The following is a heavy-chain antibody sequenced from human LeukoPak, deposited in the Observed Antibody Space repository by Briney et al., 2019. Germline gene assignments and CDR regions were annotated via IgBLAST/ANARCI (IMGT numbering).Heavy chain of an antibody. D-gene: IGHD3-16*02. CDR2: ISAYNGNT. CDR1: GYTFTSYG. Sequence: ASVKVSCKASGYTFTSYGISWVRQAPGQGLEWMGWISAYNGNTSYAQKLQGRVTMTTDTSTSTAYMELRSLRSDDTAVYYCARADTVRLGELSHFDYWGQGTLVTVSS. V-gene: IGHV1-18*01. J-gene: IGHJ4*02. CDR3: ARADTVRLGELSHFDY.